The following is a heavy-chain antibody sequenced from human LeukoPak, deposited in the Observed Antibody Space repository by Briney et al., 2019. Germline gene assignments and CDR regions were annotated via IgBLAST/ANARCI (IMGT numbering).Heavy chain of an antibody. J-gene: IGHJ6*02. D-gene: IGHD4-11*01. Sequence: ASVKVSCKASGYTFTSYDLNGVRQATGQGLEWMGWMNPNSGNTGYAQKFQGRVTMTRNTSISTAYMELSSLRSEDTAVYYCARGWGNYSKDYYYGMDVWGQGTTVTVSS. CDR2: MNPNSGNT. CDR3: ARGWGNYSKDYYYGMDV. CDR1: GYTFTSYD. V-gene: IGHV1-8*01.